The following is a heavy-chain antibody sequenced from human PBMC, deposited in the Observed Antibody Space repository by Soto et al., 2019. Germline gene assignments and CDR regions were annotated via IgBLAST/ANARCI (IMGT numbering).Heavy chain of an antibody. CDR1: GFTFSSYS. CDR3: ASLPEGQNYYYYMDV. CDR2: ISSSSSYI. J-gene: IGHJ6*03. V-gene: IGHV3-21*01. Sequence: PGGSLRLSCAASGFTFSSYSMNWVRQAPGKGLEWVSSISSSSSYIYYADSVKGRFTISRDNAKNSLYLQMNSLRAEDTAVYYCASLPEGQNYYYYMDVWGKGTTVTVSS.